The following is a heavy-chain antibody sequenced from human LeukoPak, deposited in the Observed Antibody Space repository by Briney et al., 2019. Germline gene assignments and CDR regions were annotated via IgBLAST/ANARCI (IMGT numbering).Heavy chain of an antibody. J-gene: IGHJ4*02. CDR2: ISGDGGST. V-gene: IGHV3-43*02. CDR3: PKAVDVDTAMAFDC. Sequence: GGSLRLSCAASGLTFDDYAMHWVRQAPGKGLERVSLISGDGGSTYYADSVKGRFTISRDSSKNSLYLQMNSRRTEDPALYYGPKAVDVDTAMAFDCWGEGTLVTVSS. CDR1: GLTFDDYA. D-gene: IGHD5-18*01.